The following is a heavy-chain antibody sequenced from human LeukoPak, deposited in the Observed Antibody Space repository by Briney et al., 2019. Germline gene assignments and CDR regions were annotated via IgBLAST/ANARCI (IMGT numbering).Heavy chain of an antibody. CDR2: IHSSGNT. CDR3: ARGGLTGTAVYHYWMDV. D-gene: IGHD1-7*01. Sequence: SETLSLTCSVSGGSISSYYWTWIRQPAGKGLEWVGRIHSSGNTNYNPSLKSRLTMSLDTSKNQFSLTLYSVTAADTAVYFCARGGLTGTAVYHYWMDVWGQGTTVTLPS. CDR1: GGSISSYY. J-gene: IGHJ6*02. V-gene: IGHV4-4*07.